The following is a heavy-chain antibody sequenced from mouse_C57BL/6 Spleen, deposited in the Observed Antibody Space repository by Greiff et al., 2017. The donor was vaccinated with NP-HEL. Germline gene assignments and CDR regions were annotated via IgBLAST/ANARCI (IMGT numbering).Heavy chain of an antibody. Sequence: QVQLQQPGAELVKPGASVKLSCKASGYTFTSYWMQWVKQRPGQGLEWIGEIDPSDSYTNYNQKFKGKATLTVDTSSSTAYMQLSSLTSEDSAVYYCARLSYYGSSYGYWGQGTTLTVSS. J-gene: IGHJ2*01. D-gene: IGHD1-1*01. CDR1: GYTFTSYW. CDR3: ARLSYYGSSYGY. V-gene: IGHV1-50*01. CDR2: IDPSDSYT.